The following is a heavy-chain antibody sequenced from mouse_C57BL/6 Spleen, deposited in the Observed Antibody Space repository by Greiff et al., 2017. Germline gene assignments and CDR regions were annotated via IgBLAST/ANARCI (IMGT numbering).Heavy chain of an antibody. D-gene: IGHD2-5*01. Sequence: EVTLVESGEGLVKPGGSLKLSCAASGFTFSSYAMSWVRQTPEKRLEWVAYISSGGDYIYYAATVKGRFTISRDNARNTLYLQMSSLKSEDTAMYYCTRDYYSNLYWYFEVWGTGTTVTVAS. J-gene: IGHJ1*03. CDR1: GFTFSSYA. V-gene: IGHV5-9-1*02. CDR2: ISSGGDYI. CDR3: TRDYYSNLYWYFEV.